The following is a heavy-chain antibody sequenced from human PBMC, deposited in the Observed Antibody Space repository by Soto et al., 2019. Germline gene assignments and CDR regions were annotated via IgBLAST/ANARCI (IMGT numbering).Heavy chain of an antibody. CDR3: AGRATYYDFWSGYYDAFDI. Sequence: ALVKVSCKASGYTFTGYYMHWVRQAPGQGLEWMGWINPNSGGTNYAQKFQGRVTMTRDTSISTAYMELSRLRSDDTAVYYCAGRATYYDFWSGYYDAFDIWGQGTMVTVSS. J-gene: IGHJ3*02. CDR2: INPNSGGT. CDR1: GYTFTGYY. V-gene: IGHV1-2*02. D-gene: IGHD3-3*01.